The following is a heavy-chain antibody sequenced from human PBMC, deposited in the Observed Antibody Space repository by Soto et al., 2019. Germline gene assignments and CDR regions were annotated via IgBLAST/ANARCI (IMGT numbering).Heavy chain of an antibody. D-gene: IGHD5-18*01. J-gene: IGHJ4*02. Sequence: EVHLLESGGGLVQPGGSLRLSCAASGFTFSFYAMSWVRQAPGKGLEWVSTLSGSGTYYADSVKGRFTISRDNAKNSLYLQMNSLRVEDTAVYYCATLDTAEIQTAAYWGQGTLVTVSS. CDR2: LSGSGT. CDR1: GFTFSFYA. CDR3: ATLDTAEIQTAAY. V-gene: IGHV3-23*01.